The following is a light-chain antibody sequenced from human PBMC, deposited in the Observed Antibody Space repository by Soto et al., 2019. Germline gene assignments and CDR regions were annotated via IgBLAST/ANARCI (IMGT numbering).Light chain of an antibody. J-gene: IGKJ1*01. Sequence: EIVMTQSPVTLSVSPGERATLSCRASQSVGSTYLAWYQQKPGQAPRLLIYDASSRATGIPDRFSGSGSGTDFTLAISRLEPEDFAVYYCQQYGDSPWTFGQGTKVDIK. CDR3: QQYGDSPWT. CDR1: QSVGSTY. V-gene: IGKV3-20*01. CDR2: DAS.